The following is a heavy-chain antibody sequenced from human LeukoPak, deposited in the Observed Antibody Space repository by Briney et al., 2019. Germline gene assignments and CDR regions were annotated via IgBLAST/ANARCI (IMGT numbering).Heavy chain of an antibody. CDR2: IYYSGST. CDR3: ARVQADAFAI. Sequence: PSETLSLTCSVSGGSISSYYWSWIRQPPGKGREWIGYIYYSGSTNYNPSLKSRVTISVDTSKDQFSLKLSPVTAADTAVYYCARVQADAFAIWGQGTMVTVSA. J-gene: IGHJ3*02. V-gene: IGHV4-59*01. CDR1: GGSISSYY.